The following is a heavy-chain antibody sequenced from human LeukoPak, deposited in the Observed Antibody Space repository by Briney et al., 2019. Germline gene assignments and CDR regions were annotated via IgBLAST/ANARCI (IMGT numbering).Heavy chain of an antibody. CDR3: ARALAVAAYYFDY. CDR2: ISSSSSYT. J-gene: IGHJ4*02. V-gene: IGHV3-11*05. Sequence: PGGSLRLSCAASGFTFSDYYMSWIRQAPGKGLEWVSYISSSSSYTNYADSVKGRFTISRDNAKNSLYLQMNSLRAEDTAVYYCARALAVAAYYFDYWGQGTLVTVSS. CDR1: GFTFSDYY. D-gene: IGHD6-19*01.